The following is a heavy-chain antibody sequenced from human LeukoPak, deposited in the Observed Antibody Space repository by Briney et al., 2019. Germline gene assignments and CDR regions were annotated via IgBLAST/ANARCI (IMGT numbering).Heavy chain of an antibody. CDR2: INHSGST. D-gene: IGHD6-6*01. J-gene: IGHJ4*02. CDR1: GGSFSGYY. V-gene: IGHV4-34*01. Sequence: SETLSLTCAVYGGSFSGYYWSWIRLPPGKGLEWIGEINHSGSTNYNPSLKSRVTISVDTSKNQFSLKLSSVTAADTAVYYCARGIAARVPFDYWGQGTLVTVSS. CDR3: ARGIAARVPFDY.